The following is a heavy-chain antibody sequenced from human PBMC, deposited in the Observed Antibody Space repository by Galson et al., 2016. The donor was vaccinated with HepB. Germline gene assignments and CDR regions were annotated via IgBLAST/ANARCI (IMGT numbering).Heavy chain of an antibody. CDR2: IYNSGNT. CDR3: ARGPPEGCSSTSCYLGAFDI. D-gene: IGHD2-2*01. V-gene: IGHV4-30-4*01. J-gene: IGHJ3*02. Sequence: TLSLTCTVSGASISDDDYYWSWIRQSPGKGLEWIGYIYNSGNTFYNQSLESRVTISLDTSKNLFSLKLLSVTAADTAVYYCARGPPEGCSSTSCYLGAFDIWGQGTMVTVS. CDR1: GASISDDDYY.